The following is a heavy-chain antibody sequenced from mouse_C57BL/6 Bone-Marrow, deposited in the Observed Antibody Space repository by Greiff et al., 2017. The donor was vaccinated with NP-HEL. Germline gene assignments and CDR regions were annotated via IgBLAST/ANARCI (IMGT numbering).Heavy chain of an antibody. Sequence: EVKLVESGPGLVKPSQSLSLTCSVTGYSITSGYYWNWIRQFPGNKLEWMGYISYDGSNNYNPSLKNRISITRDTSKNQFFLKLNSVTTEDTATYYCASLSDYGYAMDYWGQGTSVTVSS. CDR1: GYSITSGYY. V-gene: IGHV3-6*01. J-gene: IGHJ4*01. D-gene: IGHD2-4*01. CDR2: ISYDGSN. CDR3: ASLSDYGYAMDY.